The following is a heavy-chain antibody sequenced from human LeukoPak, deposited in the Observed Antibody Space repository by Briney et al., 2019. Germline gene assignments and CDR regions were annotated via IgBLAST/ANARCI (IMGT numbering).Heavy chain of an antibody. V-gene: IGHV3-23*01. Sequence: GGSLRLSCAASGFTFSSYAMSWVRQAPGKGLEWVSAISGGGDSTYYGDSVKGRFTISRDNSKNTLYLQMNSLRAEDTAVYYCAKEHLQTYYYDSSGYYFDYWGQGTLVTVSS. CDR1: GFTFSSYA. D-gene: IGHD3-22*01. CDR3: AKEHLQTYYYDSSGYYFDY. J-gene: IGHJ4*02. CDR2: ISGGGDST.